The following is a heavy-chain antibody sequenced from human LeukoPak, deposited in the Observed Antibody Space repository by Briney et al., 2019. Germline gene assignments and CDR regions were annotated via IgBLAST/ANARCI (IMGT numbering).Heavy chain of an antibody. CDR1: GFTFSTYW. Sequence: GGSLRLSCAVSGFTFSTYWMSWVRQAPGKGLEWVANMKQDGNEEYYVDSVKGRFTISRDNAKNSLYLQMNSLRAEDTAVYYCARPYSSGWYGVFNYWGQGTLVTVSS. D-gene: IGHD6-19*01. CDR3: ARPYSSGWYGVFNY. CDR2: MKQDGNEE. J-gene: IGHJ4*02. V-gene: IGHV3-7*05.